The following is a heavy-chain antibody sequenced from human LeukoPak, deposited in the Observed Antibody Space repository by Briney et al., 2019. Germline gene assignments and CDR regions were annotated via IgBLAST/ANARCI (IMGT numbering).Heavy chain of an antibody. D-gene: IGHD5-24*01. CDR3: ARGMATILAWFDP. V-gene: IGHV4-61*02. CDR2: IYTSGST. CDR1: GGSISSGSYY. J-gene: IGHJ5*02. Sequence: PSQTLSLTCTVSGGSISSGSYYWSWIRQPAGKGLXXIGRIYTSGSTNYNPSLKSRVTISVDTSKNQFSLKLSSVTAADTAVYYCARGMATILAWFDPWGQGTLVTVSS.